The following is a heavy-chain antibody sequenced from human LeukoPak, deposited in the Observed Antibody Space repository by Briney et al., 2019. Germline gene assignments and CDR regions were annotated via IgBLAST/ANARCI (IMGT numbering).Heavy chain of an antibody. CDR3: ARGDRGTGQHFDY. CDR2: IFAGVGT. CDR1: GFTVSNNY. D-gene: IGHD1-1*01. V-gene: IGHV3-53*01. J-gene: IGHJ4*02. Sequence: GGSLRLSCAASGFTVSNNYMTWVRQAPGKGLEWVPIIFAGVGTYYADSVRGRFTISRDNSKNTLYLQMNSLEAEDAAVYYCARGDRGTGQHFDYWGQGTLVTVS.